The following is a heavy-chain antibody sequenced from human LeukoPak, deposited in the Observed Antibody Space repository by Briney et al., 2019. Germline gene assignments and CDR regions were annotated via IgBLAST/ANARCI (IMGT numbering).Heavy chain of an antibody. J-gene: IGHJ3*01. CDR2: INQDGVEK. V-gene: IGHV3-7*05. CDR1: VFTFITYW. Sequence: GGSLRLSCAAPVFTFITYWMCWVREALGKGLEWVANINQDGVEKYYVASVSGRLTISRDNAKNSKYVQMNSLRADDTAVYYCARGFDGYYGFDLWGQGTMVTVSS. CDR3: ARGFDGYYGFDL. D-gene: IGHD5-24*01.